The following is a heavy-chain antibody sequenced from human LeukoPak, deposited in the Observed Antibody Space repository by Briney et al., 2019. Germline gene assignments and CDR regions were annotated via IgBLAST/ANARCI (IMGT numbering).Heavy chain of an antibody. Sequence: PSETLSLTCTVSGGSISSSSYYWGWIRQPPGKGLEWIGSIYYSGSTYYNPSLKSRVTISVDTSKNQFSLKLSSVTAADTAVYYCARGTGYSSSWPIDYWGQGTLVTVSS. J-gene: IGHJ4*02. V-gene: IGHV4-39*07. CDR3: ARGTGYSSSWPIDY. D-gene: IGHD6-13*01. CDR2: IYYSGST. CDR1: GGSISSSSYY.